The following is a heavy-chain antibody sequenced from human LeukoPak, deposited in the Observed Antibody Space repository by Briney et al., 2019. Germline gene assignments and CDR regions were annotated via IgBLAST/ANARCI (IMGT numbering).Heavy chain of an antibody. Sequence: SETLSLTCAVSGGSLNSYYWSWIRQSPGKGLEWIGEVNHRGNTNYNPSLKGRVTMSVDTSKNQFSLKLNSVTAADTAVYYCARHPYSSSWFNYWGPGTLVTVSS. V-gene: IGHV4-34*01. CDR2: VNHRGNT. J-gene: IGHJ4*02. CDR3: ARHPYSSSWFNY. CDR1: GGSLNSYY. D-gene: IGHD6-13*01.